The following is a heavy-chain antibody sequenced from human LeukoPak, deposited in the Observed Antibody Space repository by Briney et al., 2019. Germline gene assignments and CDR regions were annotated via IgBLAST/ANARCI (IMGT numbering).Heavy chain of an antibody. J-gene: IGHJ4*02. CDR2: ISAYNGNT. V-gene: IGHV1-18*04. CDR3: ARVHYDFWSGYSYYFDY. D-gene: IGHD3-3*01. CDR1: GYTFTGYY. Sequence: GASVKVSCKASGYTFTGYYMHWVRQAPGQGLEWMGWISAYNGNTNYAQKLQGRVTMTTDTSTSTAYMELRSLRSDDTAVYYCARVHYDFWSGYSYYFDYWGQGTLVTVSS.